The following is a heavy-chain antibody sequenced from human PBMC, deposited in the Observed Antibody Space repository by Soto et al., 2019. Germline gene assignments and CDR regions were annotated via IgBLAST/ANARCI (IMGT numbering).Heavy chain of an antibody. Sequence: SETLSLTCAVSGYSISSGYYWGWIRQPPGKGLEWIGSIYHSGSTYYNPSLKSRVTISVDTSKNQFSLKLSSVTAADTAVYYCARGIAAAGYNWFDPWGQGTLVTVSS. V-gene: IGHV4-38-2*01. D-gene: IGHD6-13*01. J-gene: IGHJ5*02. CDR2: IYHSGST. CDR3: ARGIAAAGYNWFDP. CDR1: GYSISSGYY.